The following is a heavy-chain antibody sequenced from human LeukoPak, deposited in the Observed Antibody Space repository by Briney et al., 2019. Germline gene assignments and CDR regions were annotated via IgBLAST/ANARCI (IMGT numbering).Heavy chain of an antibody. V-gene: IGHV1-8*01. J-gene: IGHJ6*02. CDR2: MNPNSGNT. CDR1: GYTFTSYD. D-gene: IGHD4-17*01. CDR3: ARGGYGDYYYYGMDV. Sequence: ASVKVSCKASGYTFTSYDINWVRQATGQGLEWMGWMNPNSGNTGYAQKFQGRVTMTRNTSISTAYMGLSSLRSEDTAVYYCARGGYGDYYYYGMDVWGQGTTVTVSS.